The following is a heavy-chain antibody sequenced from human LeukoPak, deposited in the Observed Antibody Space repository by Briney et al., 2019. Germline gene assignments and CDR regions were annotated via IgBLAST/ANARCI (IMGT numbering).Heavy chain of an antibody. CDR2: ISETGDYI. CDR1: GFTFRNYN. CDR3: ARGRPVDTSMALPNYYYYRMDV. V-gene: IGHV3-21*01. D-gene: IGHD5-18*01. J-gene: IGHJ6*02. Sequence: GGSPRLSCAASGFTFRNYNMNWVRQVPGKGLEWVSCISETGDYIYYADSVKGRFTISRDNTKNALYLQMNSLRAEDTAVYYCARGRPVDTSMALPNYYYYRMDVWGQGTT.